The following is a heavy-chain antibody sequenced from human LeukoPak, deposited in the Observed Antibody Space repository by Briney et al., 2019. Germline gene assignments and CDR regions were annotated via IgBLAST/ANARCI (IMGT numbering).Heavy chain of an antibody. CDR2: ISSSSSTV. Sequence: GGSLRLSCAASGFTFSSYSMNWVRQAPGKGLEWVSYISSSSSTVYYADSVKGRFTISRDNAKNSLYLQMNSLRAEDTAVYYCARDVAVASYWGQGTLVTVSS. J-gene: IGHJ4*02. CDR1: GFTFSSYS. CDR3: ARDVAVASY. V-gene: IGHV3-48*01. D-gene: IGHD6-19*01.